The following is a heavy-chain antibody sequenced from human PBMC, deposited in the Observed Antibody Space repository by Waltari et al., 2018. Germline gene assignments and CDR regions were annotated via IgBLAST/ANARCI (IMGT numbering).Heavy chain of an antibody. V-gene: IGHV1-18*01. D-gene: IGHD3-22*01. CDR3: ARRSPYSSFDY. J-gene: IGHJ4*02. CDR2: FNPDNGDG. CDR1: GYSFDSYG. Sequence: QVQLVQSGAEVKKPGASVKVSCKASGYSFDSYGISWGRQAPGQGLEWMGWFNPDNGDGNYAQKFQGRVTMTTDSSTSTAHMELRSLGSDDTAVYYCARRSPYSSFDYWGQGTLVTVSS.